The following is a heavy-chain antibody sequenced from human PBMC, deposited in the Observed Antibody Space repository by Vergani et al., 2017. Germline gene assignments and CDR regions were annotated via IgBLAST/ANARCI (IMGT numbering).Heavy chain of an antibody. V-gene: IGHV4-39*01. CDR3: ARHGGREATGTTFDP. D-gene: IGHD1-7*01. J-gene: IGHJ5*02. CDR2: IYYSGST. CDR1: GGSISSSSYY. Sequence: QLQLQESGPGLVKPSETLSLTCTVSGGSISSSSYYWGWIRQPPGKGLEWIGSIYYSGSTYYNPSLKSRVTISVDTSKNQCSLKLSSVTAADTAVSYCARHGGREATGTTFDPWGQGTLVTVSS.